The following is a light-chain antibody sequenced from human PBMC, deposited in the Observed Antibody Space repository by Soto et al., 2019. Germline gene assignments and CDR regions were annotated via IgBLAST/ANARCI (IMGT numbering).Light chain of an antibody. CDR3: AAWDGSLNGWV. Sequence: QLVLTQPPSASGTPGQRVTISCSGSRSSIGSNTVNWYQQLPGTAPKPLIYDNNQRPSGVPDRFSGSKSGTSASLAISGLQSEDEADYYCAAWDGSLNGWVFGGGTKLTVL. CDR2: DNN. CDR1: RSSIGSNT. J-gene: IGLJ3*02. V-gene: IGLV1-44*01.